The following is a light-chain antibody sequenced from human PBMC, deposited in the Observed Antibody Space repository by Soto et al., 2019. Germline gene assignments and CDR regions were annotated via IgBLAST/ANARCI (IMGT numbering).Light chain of an antibody. CDR2: ANT. CDR1: SSNIGAGYD. J-gene: IGLJ2*01. Sequence: QSVLTQPPSVSGAPGQRVTISCTGTSSNIGAGYDVHWYQQLPGTAPKLLIFANTNRPSGVPDRFSGSKSGTSASLAITGLQAEDEADYYCQSYDTSLSGSWVFGGGPPLTVL. CDR3: QSYDTSLSGSWV. V-gene: IGLV1-40*01.